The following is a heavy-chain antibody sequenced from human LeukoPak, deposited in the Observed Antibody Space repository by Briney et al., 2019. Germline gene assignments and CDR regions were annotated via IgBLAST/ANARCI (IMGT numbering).Heavy chain of an antibody. CDR2: ISSSSSYI. Sequence: GGTLTLSCAASGFTFSTCTMNWVRQAPGKGLEWVSSISSSSSYIYYADSVKGRFTISRDNAKNSLYLQMNSLRAEDTAVYYCARNTPDIFLEGWGRGTLVTVSS. J-gene: IGHJ4*02. V-gene: IGHV3-21*01. CDR3: ARNTPDIFLEG. CDR1: GFTFSTCT. D-gene: IGHD3-9*01.